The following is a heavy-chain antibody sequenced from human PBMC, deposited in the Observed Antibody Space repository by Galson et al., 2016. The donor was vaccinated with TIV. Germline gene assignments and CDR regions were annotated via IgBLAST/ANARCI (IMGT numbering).Heavy chain of an antibody. J-gene: IGHJ6*02. Sequence: SVKVSCKASGGTFSSYVIRWVRQAPGQGLEWMGEIIPMFGTANYAQKFQGRVTITADESTSTAYMALSSLRSEDTAVYCCAKDRNTAFDTHYSYYGLDVWGQGTTVIVSS. CDR1: GGTFSSYV. CDR3: AKDRNTAFDTHYSYYGLDV. D-gene: IGHD5-18*01. CDR2: IIPMFGTA. V-gene: IGHV1-69*13.